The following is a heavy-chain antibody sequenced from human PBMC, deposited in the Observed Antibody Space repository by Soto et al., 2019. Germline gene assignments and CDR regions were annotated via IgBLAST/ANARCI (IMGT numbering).Heavy chain of an antibody. CDR2: IYPGDSDT. J-gene: IGHJ6*02. Sequence: GESLKISCKGPGYSLTSYWIGWVRQVPGKGLEWMGIIYPGDSDTRYSPSFQGQVTISADKSISTAYLQWSSLKASDTAMYYCARLSGCSSTSCYTHMDVWGQGTTVTVSS. CDR1: GYSLTSYW. CDR3: ARLSGCSSTSCYTHMDV. V-gene: IGHV5-51*01. D-gene: IGHD2-2*02.